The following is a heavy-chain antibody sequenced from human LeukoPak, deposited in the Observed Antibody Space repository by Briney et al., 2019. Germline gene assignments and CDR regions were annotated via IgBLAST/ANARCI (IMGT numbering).Heavy chain of an antibody. D-gene: IGHD3-22*01. J-gene: IGHJ1*01. CDR2: IYYSGST. CDR1: GGSFSGYY. V-gene: IGHV4-39*01. Sequence: KTSETLSLTCAVYGGSFSGYYWGWIRQSPEKGLEWIGSIYYSGSTYYSASFKSRVTISVDTSQNQFSLKLRSVTAADRAVYYCASRYYYDTRGYFLHWGQGTLVTVSS. CDR3: ASRYYYDTRGYFLH.